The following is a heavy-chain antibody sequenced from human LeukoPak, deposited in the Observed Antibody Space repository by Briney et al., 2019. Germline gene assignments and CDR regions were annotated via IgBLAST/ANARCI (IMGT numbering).Heavy chain of an antibody. D-gene: IGHD6-13*01. V-gene: IGHV3-21*01. CDR2: ISSSSSYI. J-gene: IGHJ4*02. CDR3: ARGDYLAAAGTYFDY. CDR1: GFTFSSYS. Sequence: GGSLRLSCAASGFTFSSYSMHWVRQAPGKGLEWVSSISSSSSYIYYADSVKGRFTISRDNAKNSLYLQMNSLRAEDTAVYYCARGDYLAAAGTYFDYWGQGTLVTVSS.